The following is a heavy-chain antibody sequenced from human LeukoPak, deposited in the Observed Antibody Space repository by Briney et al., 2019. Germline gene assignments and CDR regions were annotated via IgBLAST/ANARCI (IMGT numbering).Heavy chain of an antibody. Sequence: GGSLRLSCAASGFTFSSYWMSWVRQAPGKGVEWVANIKQDGSEKYYVDSVKGRFTISRDNAKNSLYLQMNSLRAEDTAVYYCARELKYYYDSSGYSPFDYWGQGTLVTVSS. J-gene: IGHJ4*02. CDR1: GFTFSSYW. CDR2: IKQDGSEK. D-gene: IGHD3-22*01. V-gene: IGHV3-7*01. CDR3: ARELKYYYDSSGYSPFDY.